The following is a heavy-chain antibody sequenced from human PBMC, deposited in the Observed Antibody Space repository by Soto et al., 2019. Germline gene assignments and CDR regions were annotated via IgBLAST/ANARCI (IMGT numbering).Heavy chain of an antibody. J-gene: IGHJ6*03. Sequence: GGSLRLSCAASGFIFHSYAMSWVRQAPGKGLEWVSAIGGSGGSTYYADSVKGRFTISRDNSKNTLYLQMNSLRAEDTAVYYCAKDDYYYMDVWGKGTTVTVSS. V-gene: IGHV3-23*01. CDR3: AKDDYYYMDV. CDR2: IGGSGGST. CDR1: GFIFHSYA.